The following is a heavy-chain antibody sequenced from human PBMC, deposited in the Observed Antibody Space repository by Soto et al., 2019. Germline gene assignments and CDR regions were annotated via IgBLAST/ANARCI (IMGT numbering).Heavy chain of an antibody. Sequence: QVQLVQSGAEVKKPGSSVKVSCKASGGTFSSYAISWVRQAPGQGLEWMGGIIPIFGTANYAQKFQGRVTITADESTSTAYMELSSLRSEDTAVSYCARDPTVTRYYYYYYGMDVWGQGTTVTVSS. V-gene: IGHV1-69*12. J-gene: IGHJ6*02. CDR2: IIPIFGTA. CDR1: GGTFSSYA. CDR3: ARDPTVTRYYYYYYGMDV. D-gene: IGHD4-17*01.